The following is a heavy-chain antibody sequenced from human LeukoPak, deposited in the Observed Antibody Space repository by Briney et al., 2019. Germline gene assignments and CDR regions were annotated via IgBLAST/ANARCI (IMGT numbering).Heavy chain of an antibody. CDR3: AKGPYCSSTSCYLTPNDY. D-gene: IGHD2-2*01. CDR1: GFTFSSYA. Sequence: PGGSLRLSCAASGFTFSSYAMSWVRQAPGKGLEWVSAISGSGGSTYYADSVKGRFTISRDNSKNTLYLQMNSLRAEDTAVYYCAKGPYCSSTSCYLTPNDYRGQGTLVTVSS. CDR2: ISGSGGST. V-gene: IGHV3-23*01. J-gene: IGHJ4*02.